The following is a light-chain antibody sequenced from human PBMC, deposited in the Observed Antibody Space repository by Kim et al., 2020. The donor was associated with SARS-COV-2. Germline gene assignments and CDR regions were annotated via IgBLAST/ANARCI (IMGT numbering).Light chain of an antibody. Sequence: EIMLTQSPLTLSVSPGERATLSCRASQSVGRHLAWYQQKPAQAPRLLIFDASTRATGIPARFSGGGSGTDFTLTISSLQSEDSAVYYCQKYYNWPLTFGGGTKVEIK. J-gene: IGKJ4*01. CDR3: QKYYNWPLT. CDR1: QSVGRH. CDR2: DAS. V-gene: IGKV3-15*01.